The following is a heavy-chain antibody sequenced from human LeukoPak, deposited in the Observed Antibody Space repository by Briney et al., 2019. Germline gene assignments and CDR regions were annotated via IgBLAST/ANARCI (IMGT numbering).Heavy chain of an antibody. CDR2: IYYSGST. CDR3: ARRKQLGQLDY. D-gene: IGHD6-13*01. Sequence: PSETLSLTCTVSGGSISSSSYYWGWIRQPPGKGLEWIGSIYYSGSTYYKPSLNSRVTISVDTSENQCSLKRSAVTAADTAVYYCARRKQLGQLDYWGQGTLVTVSS. V-gene: IGHV4-39*01. CDR1: GGSISSSSYY. J-gene: IGHJ4*02.